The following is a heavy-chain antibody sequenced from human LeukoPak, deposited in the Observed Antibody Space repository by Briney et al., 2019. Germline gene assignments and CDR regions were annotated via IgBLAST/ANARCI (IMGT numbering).Heavy chain of an antibody. D-gene: IGHD4-17*01. CDR3: ARGNTTVTRTDAFDI. V-gene: IGHV3-21*01. CDR1: GFKFSTYS. CDR2: ISSSSSYI. Sequence: GGSLRLSCAASGFKFSTYSMNWVRQAPGKGLEWVSSISSSSSYIYYADSVKGRFTISRDNAKNSLYLQMNSLRAEDTAVYYCARGNTTVTRTDAFDIWGQGTMVTVSS. J-gene: IGHJ3*02.